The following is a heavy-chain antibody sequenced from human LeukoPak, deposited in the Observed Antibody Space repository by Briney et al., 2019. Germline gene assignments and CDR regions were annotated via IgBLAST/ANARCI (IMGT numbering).Heavy chain of an antibody. Sequence: SPSETLSLTCAVYGGSFSGYYWSWIRQPPGKGMEWIGEINHSGSTNYNPSLKSGVTISVETSKNQFSLKLSSVTAADTAVYYCAAGGFDYWGQGTLVTVSS. CDR1: GGSFSGYY. J-gene: IGHJ4*02. CDR2: INHSGST. CDR3: AAGGFDY. D-gene: IGHD1-14*01. V-gene: IGHV4-34*01.